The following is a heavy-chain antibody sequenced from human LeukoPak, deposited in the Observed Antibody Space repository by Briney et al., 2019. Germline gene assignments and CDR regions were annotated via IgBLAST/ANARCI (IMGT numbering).Heavy chain of an antibody. CDR2: ISGSGSTI. CDR1: GFTFSDYY. J-gene: IGHJ4*02. D-gene: IGHD5-12*01. Sequence: GGSLRLSCAASGFTFSDYYMGWIRQAPGKGLDWVSYISGSGSTIYYADSVKGRFTISRDNAKNSLYLQMNSLRAEDTAVYYSAASAIVAAYYWGQGTLVTVSS. CDR3: AASAIVAAYY. V-gene: IGHV3-11*01.